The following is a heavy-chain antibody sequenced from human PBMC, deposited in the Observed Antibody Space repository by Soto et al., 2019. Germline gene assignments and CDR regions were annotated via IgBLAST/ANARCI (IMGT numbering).Heavy chain of an antibody. CDR2: IYYSGST. CDR1: GGSISSYY. V-gene: IGHV4-59*01. Sequence: SETLSLTCTVSGGSISSYYWSWIRQPPGKGLEWIGYIYYSGSTNYHPSLKSRVAISVDTSKNQFSLKLSSVTAPDTAVYYCARAFMEYSSSHYYYYYGMDVWGQGTTVTSP. D-gene: IGHD6-6*01. CDR3: ARAFMEYSSSHYYYYYGMDV. J-gene: IGHJ6*02.